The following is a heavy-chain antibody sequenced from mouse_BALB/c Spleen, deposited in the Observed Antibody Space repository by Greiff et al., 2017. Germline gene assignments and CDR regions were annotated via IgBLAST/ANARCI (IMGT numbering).Heavy chain of an antibody. CDR3: ARVVYAMDY. V-gene: IGHV5-6-5*01. CDR1: GFTFSSYA. Sequence: DVHLVESGGGLVKPGGSLKLSCAASGFTFSSYAMSWVRQTPEKRLEWVASISSGGSTYYPDSVKGRFTISRDNARNILYLQMSSLRSEDTAMYYCARVVYAMDYWGQGTSVTVSS. J-gene: IGHJ4*01. D-gene: IGHD1-1*02. CDR2: ISSGGST.